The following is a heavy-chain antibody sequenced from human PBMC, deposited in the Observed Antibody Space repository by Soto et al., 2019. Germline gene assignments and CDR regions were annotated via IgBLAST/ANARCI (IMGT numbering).Heavy chain of an antibody. CDR3: ARGSQWPEPVDY. V-gene: IGHV3-30-3*01. D-gene: IGHD6-19*01. Sequence: QVQLVESGGGVVQPGRSLRLSCAASGFTFSNSAMHWVRQAPGKGLEWVAVTSYDESNKYYADSVKGRFTVSRDKDKNTQYLQLNSLRPEDTAEYYGARGSQWPEPVDYWGQGNLGPVSS. CDR2: TSYDESNK. J-gene: IGHJ4*03. CDR1: GFTFSNSA.